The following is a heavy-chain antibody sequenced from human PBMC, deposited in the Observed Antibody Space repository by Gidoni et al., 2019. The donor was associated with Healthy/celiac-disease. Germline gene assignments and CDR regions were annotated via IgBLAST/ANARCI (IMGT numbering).Heavy chain of an antibody. V-gene: IGHV3-33*01. D-gene: IGHD3-16*01. CDR1: GFTFSSYG. CDR3: AREGGRYDYVWGSIGYYYGMDV. CDR2: RWYDGSNK. Sequence: QVQLVESGGGVVQPGRSLRLSCAASGFTFSSYGMHWVRQAPGKGLEWVAVRWYDGSNKYYADSVKGRFTISRDNSKNTLYLQMNSLRAEDTAVYYWAREGGRYDYVWGSIGYYYGMDVWGQGTTVTVSS. J-gene: IGHJ6*02.